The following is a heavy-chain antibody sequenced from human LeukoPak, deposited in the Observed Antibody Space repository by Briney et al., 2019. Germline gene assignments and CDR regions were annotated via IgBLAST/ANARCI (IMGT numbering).Heavy chain of an antibody. J-gene: IGHJ5*02. CDR2: INPNSGGT. CDR1: GYTFTGYY. V-gene: IGHV1-2*02. D-gene: IGHD1-14*01. Sequence: ASVKVSCKASGYTFTGYYMHWGRQAPGQGLEWMGWINPNSGGTNYAQKFQGRVTMTRDTSISTAYMELSRLRSDDTAVYYCARGNRRDPEGFDPWGQGTLVTVSS. CDR3: ARGNRRDPEGFDP.